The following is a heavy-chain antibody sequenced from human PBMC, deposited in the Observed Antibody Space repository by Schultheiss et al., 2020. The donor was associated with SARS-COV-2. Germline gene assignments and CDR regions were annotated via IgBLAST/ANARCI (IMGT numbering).Heavy chain of an antibody. Sequence: GGSLRLSCAASGFTFDDYAMHWVRQAPGKGLEWVSGISWNSGSIGYADSVKGRFTISRDNAKNSLYLQMSSLRAEDTAVYYCARAGYYYGYFDYWGQGTLVTVSS. J-gene: IGHJ4*02. CDR2: ISWNSGSI. CDR1: GFTFDDYA. V-gene: IGHV3-9*01. D-gene: IGHD3-22*01. CDR3: ARAGYYYGYFDY.